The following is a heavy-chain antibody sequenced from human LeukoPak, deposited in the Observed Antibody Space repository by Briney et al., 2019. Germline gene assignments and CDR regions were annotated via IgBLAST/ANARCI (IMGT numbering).Heavy chain of an antibody. CDR2: MNPNSGNT. CDR3: ARSITNYYYYGMDV. CDR1: VYTFTSYD. D-gene: IGHD1-1*01. V-gene: IGHV1-8*01. Sequence: ASVKVSCKASVYTFTSYDINWVPQATGQGLEWMGWMNPNSGNTGYAQKFQGRVTMTRNTSISTAYMELSSLRSEDTAVYYCARSITNYYYYGMDVWGQGTTVTVSS. J-gene: IGHJ6*02.